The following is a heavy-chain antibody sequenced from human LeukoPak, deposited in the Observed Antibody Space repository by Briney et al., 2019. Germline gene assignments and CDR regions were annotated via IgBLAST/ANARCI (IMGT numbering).Heavy chain of an antibody. D-gene: IGHD3-22*01. CDR2: IYYSGST. CDR3: ARDRVYYYDSSGYPYWYFDL. Sequence: SETLSLTCTVSGGSISSYYWSWIRQPPGKGLEWIGYIYYSGSTNYNPSLKSRVTISVDTSKNQFSLKLCSVTAADTAVYYCARDRVYYYDSSGYPYWYFDLWGRGTLVTVSS. V-gene: IGHV4-59*01. J-gene: IGHJ2*01. CDR1: GGSISSYY.